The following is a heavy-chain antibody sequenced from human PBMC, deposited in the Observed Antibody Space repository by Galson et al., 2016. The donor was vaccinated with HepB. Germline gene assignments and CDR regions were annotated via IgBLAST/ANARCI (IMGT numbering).Heavy chain of an antibody. Sequence: SVKVSCKASGYIFAIYGITWVREAPGQGLEWIGWISPSNGNAKYAQNLQGRVTMTTNTPTNTAYMELKSLESDDTAVYYCSRGPDPAAYWGQGTLVTVSS. V-gene: IGHV1-18*01. D-gene: IGHD6-25*01. CDR1: GYIFAIYG. CDR3: SRGPDPAAY. J-gene: IGHJ4*02. CDR2: ISPSNGNA.